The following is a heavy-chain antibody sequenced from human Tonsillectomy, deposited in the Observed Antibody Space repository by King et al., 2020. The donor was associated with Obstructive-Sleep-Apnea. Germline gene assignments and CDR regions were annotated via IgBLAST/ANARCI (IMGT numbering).Heavy chain of an antibody. CDR2: IKGKTDGGTA. CDR3: TTDRGIPSAPLLDS. CDR1: GFASNNAW. Sequence: VQLVESGGGLVKPGGSLRLSCATSGFASNNAWLSWVRQAPGKGLEWVGHIKGKTDGGTADYAAPGKGRFTISRDDSKNTLYLQMNSLKTEDSAVYYCTTDRGIPSAPLLDSWGQGTLVTVSS. V-gene: IGHV3-15*01. J-gene: IGHJ4*02.